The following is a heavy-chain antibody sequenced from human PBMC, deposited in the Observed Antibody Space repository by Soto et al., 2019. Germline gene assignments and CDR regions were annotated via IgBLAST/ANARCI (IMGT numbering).Heavy chain of an antibody. CDR3: AGGYYSGGGCYFSSPHRRSLWYDP. CDR1: GGSFSGYY. Sequence: SETLSLTCAVYGGSFSGYYWSWIRQPPGKGLEWIGEINHSGSTNYNPSLKIRVTISVDTSKNQFSLRLSSVTAADTAVYYCAGGYYSGGGCYFSSPHRRSLWYDPWGYGTLDTV. D-gene: IGHD2-15*01. V-gene: IGHV4-34*01. CDR2: INHSGST. J-gene: IGHJ5*02.